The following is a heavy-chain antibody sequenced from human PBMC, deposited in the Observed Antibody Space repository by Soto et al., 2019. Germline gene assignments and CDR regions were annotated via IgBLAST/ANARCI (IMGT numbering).Heavy chain of an antibody. D-gene: IGHD3-22*01. V-gene: IGHV1-2*02. J-gene: IGHJ6*02. Sequence: QVQLVQSGAEVKKPGASVEVSCKASGYAFTGYYIHWVRQAPGQGLEWMGWINANSGGTNYAQKFEERVTMTSDTSITTAYMELQRLKSDDTAVYYCPRDSSSWFNGDMDVWGQGTTVTVSS. CDR1: GYAFTGYY. CDR3: PRDSSSWFNGDMDV. CDR2: INANSGGT.